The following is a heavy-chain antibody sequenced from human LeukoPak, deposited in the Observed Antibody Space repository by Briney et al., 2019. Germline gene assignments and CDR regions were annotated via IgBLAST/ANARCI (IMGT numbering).Heavy chain of an antibody. CDR2: IDPSDSYT. CDR3: ARVMYSSRLYDY. J-gene: IGHJ4*02. CDR1: GYTFTDYY. D-gene: IGHD6-13*01. V-gene: IGHV5-10-1*01. Sequence: GESLKISCKASGYTFTDYYIGWVRQMPGKGLEWMGRIDPSDSYTNYSPSFQGHVTISADKSISTAYLQWSSLKASDTAMYYCARVMYSSRLYDYWGQGTLVTVSS.